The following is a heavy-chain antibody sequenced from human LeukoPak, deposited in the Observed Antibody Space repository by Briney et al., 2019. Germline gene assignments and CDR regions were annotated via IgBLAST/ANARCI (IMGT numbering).Heavy chain of an antibody. J-gene: IGHJ3*02. V-gene: IGHV3-48*03. D-gene: IGHD2-15*01. Sequence: GGSLRLSCAASGFTFSSYEVNWVRQAPGKGLEWVSYISSSGSTIYYADSVKGRFTISRDNAKNSLYLQMNSLRAEDTAVYYCARNPLYCSGGSCYPTNDAFDIWGQGTMVTVSS. CDR1: GFTFSSYE. CDR3: ARNPLYCSGGSCYPTNDAFDI. CDR2: ISSSGSTI.